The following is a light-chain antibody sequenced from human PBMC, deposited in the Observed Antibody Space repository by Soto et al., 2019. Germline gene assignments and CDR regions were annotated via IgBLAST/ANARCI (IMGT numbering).Light chain of an antibody. CDR3: ASWDDSLNGFV. CDR2: SND. Sequence: QSVLTQPPSASGTPGQRVTISCSGSSSNIGSTTVSWYQQLPGAAPKLLIYSNDQWPSGVPDRFSGSKSGTSASLAISGLQSEDEADYYCASWDDSLNGFVFGTGTQLTVL. CDR1: SSNIGSTT. V-gene: IGLV1-44*01. J-gene: IGLJ1*01.